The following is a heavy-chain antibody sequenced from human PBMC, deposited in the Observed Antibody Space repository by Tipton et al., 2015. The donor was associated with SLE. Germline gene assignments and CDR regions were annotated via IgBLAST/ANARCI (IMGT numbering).Heavy chain of an antibody. V-gene: IGHV4-59*01. CDR3: ARVHAFSGSWYYFDF. Sequence: GSLRLSCTVSGGSISSYHWTWIRQTPGKGLEWIGNIHNSGSTNYNPSLKSRVTISADMSKNQFSLKLSSATAADTAVYYCARVHAFSGSWYYFDFWGQGIQVTVSS. CDR2: IHNSGST. CDR1: GGSISSYH. J-gene: IGHJ4*02. D-gene: IGHD6-13*01.